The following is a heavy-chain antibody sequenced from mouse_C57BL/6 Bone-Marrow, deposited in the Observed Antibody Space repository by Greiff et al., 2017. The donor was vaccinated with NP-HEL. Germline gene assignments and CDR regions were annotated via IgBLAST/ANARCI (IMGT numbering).Heavy chain of an antibody. V-gene: IGHV3-6*01. CDR1: GYSITSGYY. D-gene: IGHD1-1*01. CDR3: ARDYYGSSYYFDY. CDR2: ISYDGSN. Sequence: EVQLQQSGPGLVKPSQSLSLTCSVTGYSITSGYYWNWIRQFPGNKLEWMGYISYDGSNNYNPSLKNRIPITRDTSKNQFFLKLNSVTTEDTATYYCARDYYGSSYYFDYWGQGTTLTVSS. J-gene: IGHJ2*01.